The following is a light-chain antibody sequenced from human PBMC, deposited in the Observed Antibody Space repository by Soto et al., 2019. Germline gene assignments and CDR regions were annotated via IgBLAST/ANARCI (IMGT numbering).Light chain of an antibody. J-gene: IGKJ4*01. V-gene: IGKV1-12*01. CDR3: QQAMRFPLT. CDR2: ATA. CDR1: ESITGW. Sequence: DTQMTQSPSSVSASVGDRVTISCRASESITGWLAWYQQKPGKAPKLLIYATASLQSGVPSRFSGSGSGTDFTLTISSLQPEDFATYYCQQAMRFPLTFGGGTRVEIK.